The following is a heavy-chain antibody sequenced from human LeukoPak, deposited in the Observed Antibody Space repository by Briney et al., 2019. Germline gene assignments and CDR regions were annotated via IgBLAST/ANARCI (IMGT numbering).Heavy chain of an antibody. CDR3: ARGGEDDAFDI. D-gene: IGHD3-10*01. CDR2: IYYSGST. J-gene: IGHJ3*02. CDR1: GGSISSYY. Sequence: SETLSLTCTGSGGSISSYYWSWIRQPPGQGREWIGNIYYSGSTNYNPSLKSRVTISVDTSKHQFYLKLSSVTAADTAGYYCARGGEDDAFDIWGQGTMVTVSS. V-gene: IGHV4-59*01.